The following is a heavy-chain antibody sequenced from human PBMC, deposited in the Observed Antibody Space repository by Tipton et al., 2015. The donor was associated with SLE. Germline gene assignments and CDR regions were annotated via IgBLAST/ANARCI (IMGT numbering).Heavy chain of an antibody. CDR1: GFTFSTYG. CDR3: AIAVAGTLFFDY. D-gene: IGHD6-19*01. CDR2: ISAYSGNT. V-gene: IGHV1-18*01. Sequence: QSGAEVKKPGASVKVSCKASGFTFSTYGVSWVRQAPGQGLEWMGWISAYSGNTDYAQILQGRVTMTTDTSTSTAYMELKSLRSEDTAAYYCAIAVAGTLFFDYWGQGTLVTVSS. J-gene: IGHJ4*02.